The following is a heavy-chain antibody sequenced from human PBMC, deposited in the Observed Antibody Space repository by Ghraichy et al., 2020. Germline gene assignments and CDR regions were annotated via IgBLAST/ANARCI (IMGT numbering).Heavy chain of an antibody. CDR3: TTDNYVLRFVGGEDHYYYYMDG. Sequence: GGSLRLSCTAPGFDFTNAWMNWVRQAPGQGLEWVGRIKSKSDGETTDYAAPVKGRFTISRDDSKNTLSLQMTRLTTDDTAVYYCTTDNYVLRFVGGEDHYYYYMDGWGRGTTVTVSS. J-gene: IGHJ6*03. V-gene: IGHV3-15*07. D-gene: IGHD3-16*01. CDR1: GFDFTNAW. CDR2: IKSKSDGETT.